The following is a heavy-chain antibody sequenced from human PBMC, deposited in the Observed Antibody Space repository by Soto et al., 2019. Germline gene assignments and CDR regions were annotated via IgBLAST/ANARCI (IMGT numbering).Heavy chain of an antibody. CDR2: IYHGGST. D-gene: IGHD3-3*01. CDR1: GGSISSSHY. V-gene: IGHV4-31*03. CDR3: ARGGAIFHYFDY. J-gene: IGHJ4*02. Sequence: ASETLSLTCTVSGGSISSSHYWTCMRQHPGKGLEWIGYIYHGGSTKYNPSLESRVTMSVDTSRNQISLNLISVTAADTAVYYCARGGAIFHYFDYWGPGTLVTVSS.